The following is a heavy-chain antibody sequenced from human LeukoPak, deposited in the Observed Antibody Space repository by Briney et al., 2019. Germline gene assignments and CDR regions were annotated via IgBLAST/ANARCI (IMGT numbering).Heavy chain of an antibody. Sequence: GTSLRLSCAASGFTFTNYGMHWVRQAPGKGLEWVALITYDGYYKYYSDSVKGRFTISSDTTKNTLYLQMNSLRAEDTAVYYCARDLSPVVRASPMGYWGQGTPVTVSS. CDR2: ITYDGYYK. CDR1: GFTFTNYG. D-gene: IGHD3-10*01. CDR3: ARDLSPVVRASPMGY. V-gene: IGHV3-30*03. J-gene: IGHJ4*02.